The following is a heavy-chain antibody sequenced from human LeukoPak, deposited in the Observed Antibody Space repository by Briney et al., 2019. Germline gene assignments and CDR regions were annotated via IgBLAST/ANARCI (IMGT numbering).Heavy chain of an antibody. CDR2: IYYSRST. CDR3: ARHATVVNFDY. CDR1: GGSISSYY. Sequence: SETLSLTCTVSGGSISSYYWSWIRQPPGKGLEWIGYIYYSRSTNYNPSLKSRVTISVDTSKNQFSLKLSSVTAADTAVYYCARHATVVNFDYWGQGTLVTVSS. D-gene: IGHD4-23*01. V-gene: IGHV4-59*08. J-gene: IGHJ4*02.